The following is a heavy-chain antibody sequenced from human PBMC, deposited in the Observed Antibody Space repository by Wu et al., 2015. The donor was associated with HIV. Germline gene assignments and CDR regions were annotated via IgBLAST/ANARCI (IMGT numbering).Heavy chain of an antibody. CDR1: GYTFTSYY. J-gene: IGHJ4*02. CDR3: ARVGSSQAVGATRGAFGY. D-gene: IGHD6-13*01. CDR2: INPSGGST. V-gene: IGHV1-46*01. Sequence: QVQLVQSGAEVKKPGASVKVSCKASGYTFTSYYMHWVRQAPGQGLEWMGIINPSGGSTSYAQKFQGRVTMTRDTSTSTVYMELSSLRSEDTAVYYCARVGSSQAVGATRGAFGYWGQGTLVTVSS.